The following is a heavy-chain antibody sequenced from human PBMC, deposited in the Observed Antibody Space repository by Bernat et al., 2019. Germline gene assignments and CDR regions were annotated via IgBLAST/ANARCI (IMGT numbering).Heavy chain of an antibody. D-gene: IGHD2-8*01. CDR1: GLSLTDAW. J-gene: IGHJ3*02. V-gene: IGHV3-15*01. CDR2: SKGKIDGGTT. Sequence: EVHLVESGGDLVKPGGSLRLSCAVSGLSLTDAWMSWVRQAPGKGLEWVGRSKGKIDGGTTDYAPPVKGRFTMSRDESKNTLYLEMNSVKLEDTAVYYCTTDNGVSAFDIWGQGTRVTVSS. CDR3: TTDNGVSAFDI.